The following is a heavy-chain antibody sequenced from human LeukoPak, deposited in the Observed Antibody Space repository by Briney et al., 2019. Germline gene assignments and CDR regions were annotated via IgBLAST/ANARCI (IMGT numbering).Heavy chain of an antibody. Sequence: ASVKVSCKASGYTFTSYDINWVRQAPGQGLEWMGWMNPNSGNTGYAQKFQGRVTMTRNTSISTAYMELSSLRSEDTAVYYCARVLWYYDSTYGMDVWGQGTTVTVSS. D-gene: IGHD3-22*01. CDR2: MNPNSGNT. CDR1: GYTFTSYD. V-gene: IGHV1-8*01. CDR3: ARVLWYYDSTYGMDV. J-gene: IGHJ6*02.